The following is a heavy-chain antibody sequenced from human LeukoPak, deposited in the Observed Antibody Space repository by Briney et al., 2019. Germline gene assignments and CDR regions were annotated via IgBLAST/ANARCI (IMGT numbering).Heavy chain of an antibody. CDR3: AKGRRITIFGVVVDY. J-gene: IGHJ4*02. CDR2: ISRSGGST. Sequence: GGPLSIFCAPSVLNFTSYAMTWDLQAPRKGLDRFPAISRSGGSTYYADSVKCRFTISRDNSKTTLHLQMNSLRAEDTAVYYFAKGRRITIFGVVVDYWGQGTLVTVSS. CDR1: VLNFTSYA. D-gene: IGHD3-3*01. V-gene: IGHV3-23*01.